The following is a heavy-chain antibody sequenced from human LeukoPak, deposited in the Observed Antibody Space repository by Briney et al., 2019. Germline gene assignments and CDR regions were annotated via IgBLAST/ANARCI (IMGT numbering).Heavy chain of an antibody. Sequence: PGGSLRLSCEASGFTFSIFAMIWVRQPPGKGLEWVSSIFPSGGEIHYADSVRGRFTISRDNSKSTLSLQMNSLRAEDTAIYYCATYRQVLLPFESWGQGTPVTVSS. CDR3: ATYRQVLLPFES. V-gene: IGHV3-23*01. CDR2: IFPSGGEI. J-gene: IGHJ4*02. D-gene: IGHD2-8*02. CDR1: GFTFSIFA.